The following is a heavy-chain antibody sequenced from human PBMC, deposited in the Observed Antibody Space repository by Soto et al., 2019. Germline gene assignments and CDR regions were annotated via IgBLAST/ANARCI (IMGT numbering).Heavy chain of an antibody. Sequence: PGGSLRLSCAASGFTFSSYSMNWVRQAPGKGLEWVSSISSSSSYIYYADSVKGRFTISRDNAKNSLYLQMNSLRAEDTAVYYCASGYCSSTSCSYYYSYYMDVWGKG. J-gene: IGHJ6*03. CDR2: ISSSSSYI. CDR1: GFTFSSYS. CDR3: ASGYCSSTSCSYYYSYYMDV. V-gene: IGHV3-21*01. D-gene: IGHD2-2*01.